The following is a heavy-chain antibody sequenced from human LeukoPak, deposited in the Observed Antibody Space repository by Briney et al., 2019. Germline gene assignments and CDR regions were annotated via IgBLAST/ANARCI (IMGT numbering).Heavy chain of an antibody. J-gene: IGHJ3*02. Sequence: PSETLSLTCTVSGGSISSYYWSWIRQPPGKGLEWIGYIYYSGSTNYNPSLKSRVTISVDTSKNQFSLKLSSVTAADTAVYYCARVRKVTTGAFDIWGQGTMVTVSS. CDR1: GGSISSYY. D-gene: IGHD4-17*01. CDR3: ARVRKVTTGAFDI. CDR2: IYYSGST. V-gene: IGHV4-59*01.